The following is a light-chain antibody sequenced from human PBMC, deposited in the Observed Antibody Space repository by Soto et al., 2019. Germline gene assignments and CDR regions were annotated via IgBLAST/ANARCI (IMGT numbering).Light chain of an antibody. J-gene: IGLJ2*01. V-gene: IGLV1-47*01. CDR2: RNY. Sequence: QSVLTQPPSASGTPGQRVTISCSGSSSNIGSNYVYWYQQFPGSAPKLLIYRNYQRPSGVPDRFSGSKSGTSASLAISGPGSEDEADYYCAAWDDSLSAVVFGGGTKLTVL. CDR3: AAWDDSLSAVV. CDR1: SSNIGSNY.